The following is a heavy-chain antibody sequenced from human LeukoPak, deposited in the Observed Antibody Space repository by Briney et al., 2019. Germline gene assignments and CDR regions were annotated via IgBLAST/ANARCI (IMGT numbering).Heavy chain of an antibody. CDR3: AKDFPHHYGTSHGMDL. CDR2: ISVRAATI. V-gene: IGHV3-48*03. D-gene: IGHD1-1*01. J-gene: IGHJ6*02. CDR1: GFDLGHYE. Sequence: QPGGSLRLSCAASGFDLGHYEVNWVRQAPGKGLEWIAHISVRAATIYYGDSVEGRFTISRDDAKNSLFLQMNSLRVEDTAIYYCAKDFPHHYGTSHGMDLWGQGTTVTVS.